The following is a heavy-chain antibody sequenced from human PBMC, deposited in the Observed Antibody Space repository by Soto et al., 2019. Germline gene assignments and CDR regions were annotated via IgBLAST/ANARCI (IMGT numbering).Heavy chain of an antibody. CDR1: GGSFSGYY. D-gene: IGHD6-19*01. V-gene: IGHV4-34*01. CDR3: ASGPRGAVAGTKYFQH. J-gene: IGHJ1*01. CDR2: INHSGST. Sequence: QVQLQQWGAGLLKPSETLSLTCAVYGGSFSGYYWSWIRQPPGKGLEWIGEINHSGSTNYNPSLKSRVTRSVDTSKNQFSLKLSSVTAADTAVYYCASGPRGAVAGTKYFQHWGQGTLVTVSS.